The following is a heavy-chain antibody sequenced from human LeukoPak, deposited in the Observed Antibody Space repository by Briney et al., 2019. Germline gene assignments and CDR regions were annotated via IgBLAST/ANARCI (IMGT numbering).Heavy chain of an antibody. CDR1: GFTFSSYA. CDR2: ISGSGGST. J-gene: IGHJ4*02. V-gene: IGHV3-23*01. CDR3: AKDVGLSSGWPSTFDY. D-gene: IGHD6-19*01. Sequence: GGSLRLSCAASGFTFSSYAMSWVRQAPGKGLEWVSAISGSGGSTYYADSVKGRFTISRDNSKNTLYLQMNSLRAEDTAVYYCAKDVGLSSGWPSTFDYWGQGTLVTVSS.